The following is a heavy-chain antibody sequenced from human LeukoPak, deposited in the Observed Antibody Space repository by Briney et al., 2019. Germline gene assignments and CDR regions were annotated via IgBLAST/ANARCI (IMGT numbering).Heavy chain of an antibody. CDR2: IYHSGST. V-gene: IGHV4-30-2*01. J-gene: IGHJ5*02. Sequence: SETLSLTCTVSGGSISSGGYYWSWIRQPPGKGLEWIGYIYHSGSTYYNPSLKSRVTISVGRSENQFSLKLSSVTAADTAVYYCARKGWFGEISERNWFDPWGQGTLVSVSS. CDR3: ARKGWFGEISERNWFDP. D-gene: IGHD3-10*01. CDR1: GGSISSGGYY.